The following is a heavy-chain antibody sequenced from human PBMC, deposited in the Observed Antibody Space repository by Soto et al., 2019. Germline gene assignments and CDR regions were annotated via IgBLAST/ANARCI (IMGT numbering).Heavy chain of an antibody. J-gene: IGHJ4*02. CDR2: ISGSGNYT. V-gene: IGHV3-21*01. D-gene: IGHD4-4*01. CDR3: AREGINNYNEYYFDS. Sequence: GGSLRLACAASGFSFSTYSMNWVRQAPGKGLEWVSSISGSGNYTHYADFLRGRFTISRDNAKTSLYLQMNSLRAEDTAVYYCAREGINNYNEYYFDSWGQGTVVTVSS. CDR1: GFSFSTYS.